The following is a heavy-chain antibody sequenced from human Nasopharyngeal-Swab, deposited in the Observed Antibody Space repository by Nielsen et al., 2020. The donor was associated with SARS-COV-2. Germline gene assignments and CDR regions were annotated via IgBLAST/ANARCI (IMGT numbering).Heavy chain of an antibody. CDR1: GFTFSDHS. V-gene: IGHV3-48*02. Sequence: GESLKISCAASGFTFSDHSMIWVRQAPGQGLEWVSYISGSGSHLYYADSVKGRITVSRDNAKSSVYLQMSSLRDEDTDVYYCTRGDGALTYFDYWGQGTLVSVSS. J-gene: IGHJ4*02. CDR3: TRGDGALTYFDY. CDR2: ISGSGSHL. D-gene: IGHD4-17*01.